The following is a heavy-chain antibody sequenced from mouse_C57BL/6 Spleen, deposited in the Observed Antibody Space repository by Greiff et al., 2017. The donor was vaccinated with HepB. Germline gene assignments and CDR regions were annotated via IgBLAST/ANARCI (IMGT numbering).Heavy chain of an antibody. CDR1: GYAFSSYW. CDR2: IYPGDGDT. D-gene: IGHD2-14*01. CDR3: ARGGVRRGYYALDY. J-gene: IGHJ4*01. V-gene: IGHV1-80*01. Sequence: VQLQQSGAELVKPGASVKISCKASGYAFSSYWMKWVKQRPGKGLEWIGQIYPGDGDTNYNGKFKGKATLTADKSSSTAYMQLSSLTSEDSAVYFCARGGVRRGYYALDYRGQGTSVTVSP.